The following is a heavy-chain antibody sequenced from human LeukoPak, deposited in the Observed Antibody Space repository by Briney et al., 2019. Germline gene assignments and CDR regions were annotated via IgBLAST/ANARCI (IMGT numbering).Heavy chain of an antibody. D-gene: IGHD4-17*01. CDR2: INPNTGGT. Sequence: ASVKVSCKASGYTFTGHFMHWVRQAPGQGLEWMGWINPNTGGTNYAPKFQGRVTLTRDTSIITAYMELTRLRSDDTAMYYCARDRTTVTTGYYGMDVWGQGTTVTVSS. CDR1: GYTFTGHF. CDR3: ARDRTTVTTGYYGMDV. V-gene: IGHV1-2*02. J-gene: IGHJ6*02.